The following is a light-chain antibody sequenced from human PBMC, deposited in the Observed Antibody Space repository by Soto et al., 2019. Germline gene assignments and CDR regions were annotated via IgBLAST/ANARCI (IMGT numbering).Light chain of an antibody. Sequence: QAVVTQEPSLTVSPGGTVTLTCASSTGAVTSGYYPNWFQQKPGQAPRALIYSTSNKYSWTPARFSGSLLGGKAALTLSGVEHEGEAEYYCLFYYGGAVVFGGGTKLTVL. CDR2: STS. J-gene: IGLJ2*01. CDR1: TGAVTSGYY. V-gene: IGLV7-43*01. CDR3: LFYYGGAVV.